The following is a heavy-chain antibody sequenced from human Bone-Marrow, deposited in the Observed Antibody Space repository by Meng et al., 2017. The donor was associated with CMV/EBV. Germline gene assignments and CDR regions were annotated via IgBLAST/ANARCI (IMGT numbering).Heavy chain of an antibody. CDR3: ARGRGSGPDAFDS. Sequence: SETLSLTCAVSGGSISSSNWWSWVRQPPGKGLEWIGEIYHSGSTNYNPSLKSRVTISVDKSKNQFSLKLSSVTAADTAVYYCARGRGSGPDAFDSWGQGTMVTVSS. CDR2: IYHSGST. J-gene: IGHJ3*02. CDR1: GGSISSSNW. D-gene: IGHD2-15*01. V-gene: IGHV4-4*02.